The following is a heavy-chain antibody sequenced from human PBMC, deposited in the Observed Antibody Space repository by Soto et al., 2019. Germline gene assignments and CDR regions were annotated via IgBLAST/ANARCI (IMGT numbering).Heavy chain of an antibody. J-gene: IGHJ2*01. Sequence: QLQLQESGSGLVKPSQTLSLTCAVSGGSISSGGYSWSWIRQPPGKGLEWIGYIYHSGSTYYNPSLMSRVTITVDRSKNQRSLKLSSVTAADTAVSCCASRSACGSGYGLWGPGTLVTVSS. D-gene: IGHD3-10*01. V-gene: IGHV4-30-2*01. CDR2: IYHSGST. CDR3: ASRSACGSGYGL. CDR1: GGSISSGGYS.